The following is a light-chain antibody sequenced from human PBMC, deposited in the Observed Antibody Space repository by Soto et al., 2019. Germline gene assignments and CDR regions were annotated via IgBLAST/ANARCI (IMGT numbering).Light chain of an antibody. CDR2: GAS. J-gene: IGKJ1*01. V-gene: IGKV3-15*01. CDR3: QQYNKWPLT. Sequence: IVMTQSPATLSVSPGERATLSCRASQSVSSNLAWYQQKAGQAPRLLMYGASTRAIGIPGRFSGSGSGTEFTLTVSSLQTEDFAVYYCQQYNKWPLTFAQGTKVDI. CDR1: QSVSSN.